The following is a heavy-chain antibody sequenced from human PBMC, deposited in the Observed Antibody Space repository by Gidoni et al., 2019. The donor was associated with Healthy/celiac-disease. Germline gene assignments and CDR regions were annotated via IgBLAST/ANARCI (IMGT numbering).Heavy chain of an antibody. CDR2: ISWNSGSI. CDR1: GFPFDDYA. D-gene: IGHD1-26*01. V-gene: IGHV3-9*01. J-gene: IGHJ4*02. CDR3: AREYSGSYYPTGIDY. Sequence: EVQLVESGGGLVQPGRSLRLSCAASGFPFDDYAMHWVRQAPGKGLEWVSGISWNSGSIGYADSVKGRFTISRDNAKNSLYLQMNSLRAEDTALYYCAREYSGSYYPTGIDYWGQGTLVTVSS.